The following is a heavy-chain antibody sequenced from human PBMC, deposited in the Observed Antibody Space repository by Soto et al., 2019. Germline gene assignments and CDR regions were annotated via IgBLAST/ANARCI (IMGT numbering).Heavy chain of an antibody. CDR3: ARNRHPRGTVGATSPLDP. Sequence: GSLRLSCAISGFSVSSNYLSWVRQAPGKGLEWVSVHYSGGSTYYADSVQGRFTISRDKSNNTLYLQMRRVRAEDTAVYFCARNRHPRGTVGATSPLDPWGQGAQVTVSS. D-gene: IGHD1-26*01. J-gene: IGHJ5*02. CDR1: GFSVSSNY. V-gene: IGHV3-53*01. CDR2: HYSGGST.